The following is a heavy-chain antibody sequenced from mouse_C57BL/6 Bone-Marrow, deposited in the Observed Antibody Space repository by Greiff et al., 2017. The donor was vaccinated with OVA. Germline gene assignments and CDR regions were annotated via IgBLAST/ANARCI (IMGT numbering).Heavy chain of an antibody. CDR2: IYPGDGDT. J-gene: IGHJ4*01. D-gene: IGHD2-2*01. CDR1: GYAFSSYW. CDR3: ARAGRGYDGYYYAMDY. Sequence: QVQLQQSGAELVKPGASVKISCKASGYAFSSYWMNWVKQRPGKGLEWIGQIYPGDGDTNYNGKFKGKATLTADKSSSTAYMQLSSLTSEDSAVYFCARAGRGYDGYYYAMDYWGQGTSVTVSS. V-gene: IGHV1-80*01.